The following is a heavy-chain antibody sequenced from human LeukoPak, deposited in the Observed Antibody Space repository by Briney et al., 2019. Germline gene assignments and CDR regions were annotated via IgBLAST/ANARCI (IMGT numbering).Heavy chain of an antibody. CDR2: IFYSGST. D-gene: IGHD1-1*01. CDR1: GGSISSYC. J-gene: IGHJ4*02. Sequence: SETLSLTCTVSGGSISSYCWSWIRQPPGKGLEWIGYIFYSGSTNYNPSLKSRVTISVDTSKNQFSLKLSSVTAADTAVYYCSRGSTTLTFWGQGTLVTVSS. V-gene: IGHV4-59*01. CDR3: SRGSTTLTF.